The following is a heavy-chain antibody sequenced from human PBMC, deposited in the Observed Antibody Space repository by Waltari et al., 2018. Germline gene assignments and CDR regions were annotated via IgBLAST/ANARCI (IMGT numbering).Heavy chain of an antibody. V-gene: IGHV3-15*01. CDR1: GFTFSNTW. Sequence: EVQLVESGGGLVNPGGSLRLSCAASGFTFSNTWMFWVRQAPGKGLEWIARIKTQSDGGGATYYAAPVTGRFTVSRDDSKNMLYLQMSSLKTEDTAMYYCTTDQGDSYTFYSFDYWGQGTLVTVSS. CDR2: IKTQSDGGGAT. J-gene: IGHJ4*02. D-gene: IGHD3-16*02. CDR3: TTDQGDSYTFYSFDY.